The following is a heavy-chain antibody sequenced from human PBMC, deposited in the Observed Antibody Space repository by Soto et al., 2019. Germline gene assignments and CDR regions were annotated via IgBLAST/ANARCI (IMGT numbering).Heavy chain of an antibody. Sequence: QGQLVESGGGVVQPERSLRLSCAASGITFSGYAMHWVRQAPGKGLEWVAVISYDGNNRYYADSVEGRFTISRDNSKNTLYLQMNSLRTEDTAVYYCAKEQLVPSGSYYGMDVCGEGITVTVSS. D-gene: IGHD6-6*01. CDR2: ISYDGNNR. CDR3: AKEQLVPSGSYYGMDV. V-gene: IGHV3-30-3*01. J-gene: IGHJ6*04. CDR1: GITFSGYA.